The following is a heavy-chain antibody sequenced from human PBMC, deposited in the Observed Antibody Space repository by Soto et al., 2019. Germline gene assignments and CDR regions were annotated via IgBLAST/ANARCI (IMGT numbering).Heavy chain of an antibody. V-gene: IGHV4-39*01. CDR3: ARQVGGQLVFQHDIEEDRAFDI. J-gene: IGHJ3*02. D-gene: IGHD6-6*01. CDR1: GGSISSSSYY. Sequence: QLQLQESGPGLVKPSETLSLTCTVSGGSISSSSYYWGWIRQPPGKGLEWIGSIYYSGSTYYNPSLKSRVTISVDTSKNQFSLKLSSVTAADTAVYYCARQVGGQLVFQHDIEEDRAFDIWGQGTMVTVSS. CDR2: IYYSGST.